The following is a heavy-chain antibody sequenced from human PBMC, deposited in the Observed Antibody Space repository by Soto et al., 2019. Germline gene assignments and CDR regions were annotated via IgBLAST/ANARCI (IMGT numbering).Heavy chain of an antibody. CDR2: VFTTGTT. D-gene: IGHD3-3*02. CDR1: GGSINNYY. Sequence: HLQESGPGLVRPSETLSLTCSVTGGSINNYYWSWVRQSAGKGLEWIGRVFTTGTTDYNPSLKGRVTISVDTSKNQFSLSLRSVTAADTAIYYCARDSNSIFDDFADMRWNFDPWGQGTLVTVSS. V-gene: IGHV4-4*07. CDR3: ARDSNSIFDDFADMRWNFDP. J-gene: IGHJ5*02.